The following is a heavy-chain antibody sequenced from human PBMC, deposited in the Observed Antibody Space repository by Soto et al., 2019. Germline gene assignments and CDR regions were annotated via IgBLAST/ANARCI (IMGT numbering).Heavy chain of an antibody. CDR3: ARGGYYDSSGSRNYHYYGMNV. CDR2: ISAYDDNT. V-gene: IGHV1-18*01. D-gene: IGHD3-22*01. Sequence: ASVKVSCKASGYRFTSYGISWVRQAPGQGLEWLGWISAYDDNTKYAQTLQGRVSMSTYTSTNTAYMELRSLRSDDTAMYYCARGGYYDSSGSRNYHYYGMNVWGQGTTVTVSS. CDR1: GYRFTSYG. J-gene: IGHJ6*02.